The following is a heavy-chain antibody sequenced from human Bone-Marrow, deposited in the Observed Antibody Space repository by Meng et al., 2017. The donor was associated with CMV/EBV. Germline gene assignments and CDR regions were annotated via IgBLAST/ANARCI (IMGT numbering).Heavy chain of an antibody. CDR3: ARASTGIGDIVVVPAALKWRYYYGMDV. CDR1: GGTFSSYA. Sequence: SVKVSCKASGGTFSSYAISWVRQAPGQGLEWMGGIIPIFGTANYAQKFQGRVTITTDESTSTAYMELSSLRSEDTAVYYCARASTGIGDIVVVPAALKWRYYYGMDVWGQGTTVTVSS. D-gene: IGHD2-2*01. V-gene: IGHV1-69*05. J-gene: IGHJ6*02. CDR2: IIPIFGTA.